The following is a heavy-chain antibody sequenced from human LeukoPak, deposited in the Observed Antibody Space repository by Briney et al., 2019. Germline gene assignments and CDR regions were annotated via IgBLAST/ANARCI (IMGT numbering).Heavy chain of an antibody. CDR3: ASTMVRGVIKAGYYYYMDV. CDR2: IIPIFGTA. D-gene: IGHD3-10*01. V-gene: IGHV1-69*05. Sequence: GASVKVSCKASGYTFTGYYMHWVRQAPGQGLEWMGRIIPIFGTANYAQKFQSRVTITTDESTSTAYMELSSLRSEDTAVYYCASTMVRGVIKAGYYYYMDVWGKGTTVTVSS. J-gene: IGHJ6*03. CDR1: GYTFTGYY.